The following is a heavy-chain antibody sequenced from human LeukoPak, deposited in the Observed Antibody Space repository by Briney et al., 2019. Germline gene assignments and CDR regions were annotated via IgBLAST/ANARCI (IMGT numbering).Heavy chain of an antibody. CDR1: GYSFSSYG. CDR3: ARDAAHRVGSNWYERGTPPGDY. D-gene: IGHD6-13*01. J-gene: IGHJ4*02. Sequence: ASVKVSCKASGYSFSSYGFSWVRQAPGQGPEWMGWISGYNGNTHYAQKFQGRITLTVDTSTSTAYMALRTLRSDDTAVYYCARDAAHRVGSNWYERGTPPGDYWGQGTLVTVSS. CDR2: ISGYNGNT. V-gene: IGHV1-18*01.